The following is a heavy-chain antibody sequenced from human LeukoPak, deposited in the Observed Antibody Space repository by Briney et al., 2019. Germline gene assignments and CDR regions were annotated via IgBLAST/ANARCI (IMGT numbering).Heavy chain of an antibody. J-gene: IGHJ4*02. V-gene: IGHV1-2*02. Sequence: ASVKVSCKASGYTFTSYGISWVRQAPGQGLEWMGWINPNSGGTNYAQKFQGRVTMTRDTSISTAYMELSRLRSDDTAVYYCARSMEVGATNDYWGQGTLVTVSS. D-gene: IGHD1-26*01. CDR3: ARSMEVGATNDY. CDR1: GYTFTSYG. CDR2: INPNSGGT.